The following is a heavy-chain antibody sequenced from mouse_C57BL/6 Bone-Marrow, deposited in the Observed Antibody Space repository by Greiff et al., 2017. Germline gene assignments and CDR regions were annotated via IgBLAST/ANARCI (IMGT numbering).Heavy chain of an antibody. CDR1: GYTFTSYG. V-gene: IGHV1-81*01. CDR3: ARPIYYYGSSPWFAY. CDR2: IYPRSGNT. Sequence: VKLMESGAELARPGASVKLSCKASGYTFTSYGISWVKQRTGQGLEWIGEIYPRSGNTYYNEKFKGKATLTADKSSSTAYMELRSLTSEDSAVYFCARPIYYYGSSPWFAYWGQGTLVTVSA. D-gene: IGHD1-1*01. J-gene: IGHJ3*01.